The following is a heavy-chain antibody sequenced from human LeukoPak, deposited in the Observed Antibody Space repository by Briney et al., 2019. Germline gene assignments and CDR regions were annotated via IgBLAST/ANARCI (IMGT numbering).Heavy chain of an antibody. Sequence: ASVNVSCQASGYMFNNYDITWVRPAPGQGLEWMGWISAYNGQTKYTEKFQGRVTLTTDTSTTTAYMELRSLRSDDTAIYYCASDQYSHVNSGDAVFDVWGQGTMVTVSS. CDR1: GYMFNNYD. CDR3: ASDQYSHVNSGDAVFDV. D-gene: IGHD3-22*01. V-gene: IGHV1-18*01. J-gene: IGHJ3*01. CDR2: ISAYNGQT.